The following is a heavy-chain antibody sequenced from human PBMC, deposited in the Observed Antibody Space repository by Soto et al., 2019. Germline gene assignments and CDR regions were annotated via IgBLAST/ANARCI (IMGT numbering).Heavy chain of an antibody. CDR3: AREKMDIVATIGGPRDDAFDI. CDR1: GGTFSSYA. D-gene: IGHD5-12*01. CDR2: IIPIFGTA. Sequence: ASVKVSCKASGGTFSSYAISWVLQAPGQGLEWMGGIIPIFGTANYAQKFQGRVTITADESTSTAYMELSSLRSEDTAVYYCAREKMDIVATIGGPRDDAFDIWGQGTMVTVSS. J-gene: IGHJ3*02. V-gene: IGHV1-69*13.